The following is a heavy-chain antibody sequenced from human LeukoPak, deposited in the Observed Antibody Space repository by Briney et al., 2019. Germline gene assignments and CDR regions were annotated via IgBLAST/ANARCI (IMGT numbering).Heavy chain of an antibody. D-gene: IGHD2-21*01. CDR3: ARGACCGGDCPLPNSLY. V-gene: IGHV3-74*01. J-gene: IGHJ4*02. CDR2: INSDGSST. CDR1: GFTFSSYW. Sequence: PGGSLRLSCAASGFTFSSYWMHWVRQAPGKGLVWVSRINSDGSSTTYADSVKGRFTISRDNAKNTLHLQMNSLRPEDTAVYYCARGACCGGDCPLPNSLYWGQGTLVTVSS.